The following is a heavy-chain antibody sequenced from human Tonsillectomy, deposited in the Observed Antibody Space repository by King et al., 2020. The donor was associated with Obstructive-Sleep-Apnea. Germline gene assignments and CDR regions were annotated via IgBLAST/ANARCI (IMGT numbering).Heavy chain of an antibody. Sequence: VQLQESGPGLVKPSETLSLTCTVSGGSISSYYWSWIRQPPGKGLEWIGYIYYSGSTNYNPSLKSRVTISVDTSKNQFSLKLSSVTAADTAVYYCARIPYYYDSSGLYFDYWGQGTLVTVSS. CDR3: ARIPYYYDSSGLYFDY. V-gene: IGHV4-59*01. CDR1: GGSISSYY. D-gene: IGHD3-22*01. CDR2: IYYSGST. J-gene: IGHJ4*02.